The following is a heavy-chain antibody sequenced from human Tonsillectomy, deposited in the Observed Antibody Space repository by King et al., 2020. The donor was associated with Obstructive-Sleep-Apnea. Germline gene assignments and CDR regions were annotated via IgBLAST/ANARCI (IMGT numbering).Heavy chain of an antibody. CDR2: IWYDGSNK. CDR3: ARVRGRYDSSGAFDY. V-gene: IGHV3-33*01. D-gene: IGHD3-22*01. Sequence: VQLVESGGGVVQPGRSLRLSCAASGFTFSSYGKHWVRQAPGKGLEWVAVIWYDGSNKYYSDSVEGRFTISRDNSKNTLYLQMNSLRAEDTAVYYCARVRGRYDSSGAFDYWGQGTLVTVSS. CDR1: GFTFSSYG. J-gene: IGHJ4*02.